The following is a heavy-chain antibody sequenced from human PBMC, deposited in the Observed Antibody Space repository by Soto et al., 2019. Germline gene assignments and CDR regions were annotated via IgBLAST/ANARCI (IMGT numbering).Heavy chain of an antibody. Sequence: PGGSLRLSCAASGCTFRSHGMHWVRQAPGKGLEWVAVIWDDGSDKRYADSVKGRFTVSRDNSKNTVFLQMSSLRAEDTDVYYCAIEPQINSDSSRYVGPWGAGALVTVS. CDR2: IWDDGSDK. D-gene: IGHD3-22*01. V-gene: IGHV3-33*01. CDR3: AIEPQINSDSSRYVGP. J-gene: IGHJ5*02. CDR1: GCTFRSHG.